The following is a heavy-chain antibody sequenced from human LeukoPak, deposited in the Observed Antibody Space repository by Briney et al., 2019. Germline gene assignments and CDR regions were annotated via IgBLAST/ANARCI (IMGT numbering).Heavy chain of an antibody. CDR2: ISGNGGAT. Sequence: GGSLRLSCGASGFTFIRYAMNWVRQAPGKRLEGVSVISGNGGATYYADSVKGRFTISRDNAKDTLYLQMDSLRAEDTAVYYCAKRPIVAASGPYFFDYWGQGTLVAVSS. D-gene: IGHD2-15*01. J-gene: IGHJ4*02. CDR1: GFTFIRYA. CDR3: AKRPIVAASGPYFFDY. V-gene: IGHV3-23*01.